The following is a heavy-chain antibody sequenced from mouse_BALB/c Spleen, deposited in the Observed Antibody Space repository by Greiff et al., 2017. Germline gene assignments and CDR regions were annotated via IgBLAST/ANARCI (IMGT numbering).Heavy chain of an antibody. J-gene: IGHJ2*01. Sequence: EVQRVESGGGLVKPGGSLKLSCAASGFAFSSYDMSWVRQTPEKRLEWVAYISSGGGSTYYPDTVKGRFTISRDNAKNTLYLQMSSLKSEDTAMYYCARTRQLGLRYYFDYWGQGTTLTVSS. CDR1: GFAFSSYD. CDR3: ARTRQLGLRYYFDY. CDR2: ISSGGGST. V-gene: IGHV5-12-1*01. D-gene: IGHD3-2*01.